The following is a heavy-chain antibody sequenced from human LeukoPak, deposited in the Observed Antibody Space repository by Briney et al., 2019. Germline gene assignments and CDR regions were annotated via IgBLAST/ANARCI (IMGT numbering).Heavy chain of an antibody. CDR2: IRSKANSYAT. Sequence: GGSLKLSCAASGFTFSGSAMHWVRQASGKGLEWVGRIRSKANSYATAYAASVKGRFTISRDDSKNTAYLQMNSPKTEDTAVYYCTRHGGYYNGQDYWGQGTLVTVSS. V-gene: IGHV3-73*01. CDR1: GFTFSGSA. D-gene: IGHD3-9*01. J-gene: IGHJ4*02. CDR3: TRHGGYYNGQDY.